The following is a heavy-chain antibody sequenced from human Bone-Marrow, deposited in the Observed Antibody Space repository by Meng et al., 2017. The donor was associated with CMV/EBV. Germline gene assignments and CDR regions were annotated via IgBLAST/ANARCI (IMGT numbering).Heavy chain of an antibody. CDR1: GGTFSSYA. CDR3: ARAVGYCSSTSCPPGEI. V-gene: IGHV1-69*05. D-gene: IGHD2-2*01. CDR2: IIPIFGTA. J-gene: IGHJ3*02. Sequence: SVKVSCKASGGTFSSYAISWVRQDPGQGLEWMGGIIPIFGTANYAQKFQGRVTITTDESTSTAYLELSSLRSEDTAVYYCARAVGYCSSTSCPPGEIWGQGTMVTVSS.